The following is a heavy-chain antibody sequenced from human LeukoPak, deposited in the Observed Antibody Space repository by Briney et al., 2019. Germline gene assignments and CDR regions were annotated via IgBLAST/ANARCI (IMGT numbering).Heavy chain of an antibody. Sequence: SETLSLTCAVYGGSFSGYYWSWIRQPPGKGLEWIGEINHSGSTNYNPSLKSRVTISVDTSKNQFSLKLSSVTAADTAVYYCAREDGYCSGGSCLNWFDPWGQGTQVTVSS. J-gene: IGHJ5*02. CDR2: INHSGST. CDR3: AREDGYCSGGSCLNWFDP. CDR1: GGSFSGYY. V-gene: IGHV4-34*01. D-gene: IGHD2-15*01.